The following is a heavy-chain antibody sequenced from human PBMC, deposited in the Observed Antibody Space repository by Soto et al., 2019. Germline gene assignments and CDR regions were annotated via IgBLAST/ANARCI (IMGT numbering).Heavy chain of an antibody. CDR1: GDSISRDK. D-gene: IGHD3-10*01. CDR2: IDNNGGT. V-gene: IGHV4-59*08. CDR3: VRQGFGALHGLVDV. J-gene: IGHJ6*02. Sequence: SETRSLTCTGSGDSISRDKCSWIRQTPGKGLEWIGYIDNNGGTSYNPSLRSRITMSVDTSTTQFSLRLNSVTAADTAVYYGVRQGFGALHGLVDVWGQGTTVT.